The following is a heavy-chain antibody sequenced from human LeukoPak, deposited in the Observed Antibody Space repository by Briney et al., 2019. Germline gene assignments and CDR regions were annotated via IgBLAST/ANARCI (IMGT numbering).Heavy chain of an antibody. CDR1: GFPFNRYW. CDR3: ARAYGDTNYYYYGMDV. D-gene: IGHD4-17*01. V-gene: IGHV3-74*01. Sequence: PGGSLRLSCAACGFPFNRYWMLWVRRAPGEALVWVSRISSDGSSTSYADSVKGRFTISRDNAKNTLYLQMNSLRAEDTAVYYCARAYGDTNYYYYGMDVWGQGTTVTVSS. J-gene: IGHJ6*01. CDR2: ISSDGSST.